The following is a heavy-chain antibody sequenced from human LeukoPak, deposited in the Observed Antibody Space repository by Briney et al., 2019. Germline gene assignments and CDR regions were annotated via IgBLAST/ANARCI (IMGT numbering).Heavy chain of an antibody. CDR2: INPNSGGT. V-gene: IGHV1-2*02. D-gene: IGHD1-26*01. CDR1: GYTFTSHF. Sequence: ASVKVSCKASGYTFTSHFMHWVRQAPGQGLEWMGWINPNSGGTNYAQKFQGRVTMTRDTSISTAYMELSRLRSDDTAVYYCARAKVGATPFDYWGQGTLVTVSS. CDR3: ARAKVGATPFDY. J-gene: IGHJ4*02.